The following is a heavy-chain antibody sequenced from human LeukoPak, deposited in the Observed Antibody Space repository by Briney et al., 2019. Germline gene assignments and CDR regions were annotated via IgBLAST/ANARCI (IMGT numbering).Heavy chain of an antibody. Sequence: SETLSLTCGVSCYSISSGYYWGWIRQPPGKGLEWIGSIYHSGSTYYNPSLKSRVTISVDTSKNQFSLKLSSVTAADTAVYYCARHWAVAGTTLDYWGQGTLVTVSS. V-gene: IGHV4-38-2*01. CDR2: IYHSGST. CDR1: CYSISSGYY. CDR3: ARHWAVAGTTLDY. J-gene: IGHJ4*02. D-gene: IGHD6-19*01.